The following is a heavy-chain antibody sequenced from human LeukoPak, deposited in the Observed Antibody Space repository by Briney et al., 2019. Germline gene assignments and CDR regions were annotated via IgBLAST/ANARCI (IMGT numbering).Heavy chain of an antibody. V-gene: IGHV3-23*01. CDR3: AKRGSSSSAFRSDY. J-gene: IGHJ4*02. CDR1: GFTYSSYA. CDR2: ISGSGDST. Sequence: GGSLRLSCAASGFTYSSYAMSWVRQAPGKGLEWVSFISGSGDSTYYADSVKGRFTISRDNSKNTLFLQMNSLRAEDTAVYHCAKRGSSSSAFRSDYWGQGNLVTVSS. D-gene: IGHD6-6*01.